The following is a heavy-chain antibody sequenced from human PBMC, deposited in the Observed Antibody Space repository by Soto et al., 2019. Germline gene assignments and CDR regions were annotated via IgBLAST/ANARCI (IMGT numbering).Heavy chain of an antibody. J-gene: IGHJ4*02. D-gene: IGHD2-2*01. Sequence: ASETLSLTCTVSGGSISSGGYYWSWIRQHPGKGLEWIGYIYYSGSTYYNPSLKSRVTISVDTSKNQFSLKLSSVTAADTAVYYCARGVGPATRYYFDYWGQGTLVTVSS. CDR2: IYYSGST. CDR3: ARGVGPATRYYFDY. CDR1: GGSISSGGYY. V-gene: IGHV4-31*03.